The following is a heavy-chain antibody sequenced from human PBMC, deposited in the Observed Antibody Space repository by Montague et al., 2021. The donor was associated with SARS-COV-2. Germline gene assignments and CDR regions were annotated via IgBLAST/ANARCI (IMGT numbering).Heavy chain of an antibody. Sequence: SETLSLTCTVSGGSISSRLYYWGRIRQPKGKGLEWFGSNDYSGRTXSXXXXKXPVTISVDTSKNQFSLNPSSVTAAATAVYYCARLLWSGSGSYYNVFDFWDQGSLVAVSS. D-gene: IGHD3-10*01. J-gene: IGHJ4*02. CDR2: NDYSGRT. CDR1: GGSISSRLYY. V-gene: IGHV4-39*01. CDR3: ARLLWSGSGSYYNVFDF.